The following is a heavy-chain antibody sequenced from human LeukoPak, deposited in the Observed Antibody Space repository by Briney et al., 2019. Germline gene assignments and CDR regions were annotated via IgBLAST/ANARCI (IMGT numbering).Heavy chain of an antibody. CDR3: ARVATDWYFDL. V-gene: IGHV3-48*03. D-gene: IGHD2-15*01. CDR1: GFTFSSYE. CDR2: ISSSGSTI. Sequence: PGGSLRLSCAASGFTFSSYEMNWVRQAPGKGLVWVSYISSSGSTIYYADSVKGRFTISRDNAKNSLYLQMNSLRAEDTAVYYCARVATDWYFDLWGRGTLVTVSS. J-gene: IGHJ2*01.